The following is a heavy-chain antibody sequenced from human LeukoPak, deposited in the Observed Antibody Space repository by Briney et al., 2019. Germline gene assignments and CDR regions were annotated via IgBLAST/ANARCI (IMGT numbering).Heavy chain of an antibody. J-gene: IGHJ3*02. CDR1: GHSISMNYY. CDR2: IYHSGST. D-gene: IGHD6-13*01. CDR3: ARADRGVLEDAFDI. V-gene: IGHV4-38-2*01. Sequence: SETLSLTCAVSGHSISMNYYWGWIRQPPGKGLEWIGSIYHSGSTYYNPSLKSRVTISVDTSKNQFSLKLSSVTAADTAVYYCARADRGVLEDAFDIWGQGTMVTVSS.